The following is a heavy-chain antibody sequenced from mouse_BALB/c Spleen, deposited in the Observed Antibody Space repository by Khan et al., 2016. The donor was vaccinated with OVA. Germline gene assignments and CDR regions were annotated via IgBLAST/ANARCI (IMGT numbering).Heavy chain of an antibody. CDR1: GFSLTSYG. Sequence: QVQLKESGPGLVAPSQSLSITCTVSGFSLTSYGVHWVRQPPGKGLEWLEVLWACGSTNYNSALHSRLTFSNHNSKSQVFLKINSLQTEDTAMYYCDRVEKIWGKGTSLTVCS. CDR2: LWACGST. V-gene: IGHV2-9*02. CDR3: DRVEKI. J-gene: IGHJ2*03.